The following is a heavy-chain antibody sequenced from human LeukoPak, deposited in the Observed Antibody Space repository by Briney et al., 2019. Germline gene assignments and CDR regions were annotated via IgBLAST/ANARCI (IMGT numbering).Heavy chain of an antibody. Sequence: SETLSLNCTVSGGSISSSSYYWGWIRQPPGKGLEWIGSIYYSGSTYYNPSLKSRVTISVDTSKNQFSLKLSSVTAADTAVYYCARPGIAAAATPYYFDYWGQGTLVTVSS. CDR2: IYYSGST. J-gene: IGHJ4*02. CDR1: GGSISSSSYY. V-gene: IGHV4-39*01. D-gene: IGHD6-13*01. CDR3: ARPGIAAAATPYYFDY.